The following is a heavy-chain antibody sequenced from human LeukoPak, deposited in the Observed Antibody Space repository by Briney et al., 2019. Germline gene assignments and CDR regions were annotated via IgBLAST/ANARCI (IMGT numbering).Heavy chain of an antibody. Sequence: GASVKVSCKASGGTFIRYAISWVRQAPGQGLEWMGGIIPVLSTANYAQKFQDRVTITADESTSTTYMELSSLTSEDTAVYYCATTGGDIYYYYMDVWGKGTTVTISS. CDR3: ATTGGDIYYYYMDV. J-gene: IGHJ6*03. V-gene: IGHV1-69*13. CDR1: GGTFIRYA. CDR2: IIPVLSTA. D-gene: IGHD3-16*01.